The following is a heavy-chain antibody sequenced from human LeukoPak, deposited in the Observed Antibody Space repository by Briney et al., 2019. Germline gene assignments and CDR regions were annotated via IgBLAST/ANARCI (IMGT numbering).Heavy chain of an antibody. V-gene: IGHV3-23*01. CDR1: GFTVNIYG. CDR3: AKTTAGNSSGRNPGWPVDY. CDR2: IGGSGGIT. Sequence: PGGSLRLSYAAAGFTVNIYGMTWVRQAPGKGLGWVSHIGGSGGITYYADSVKGRFTIFRDNSKNTLYLQMNCLKAEDTAVYYCAKTTAGNSSGRNPGWPVDYWGQGTLVTVSS. J-gene: IGHJ4*02. D-gene: IGHD6-19*01.